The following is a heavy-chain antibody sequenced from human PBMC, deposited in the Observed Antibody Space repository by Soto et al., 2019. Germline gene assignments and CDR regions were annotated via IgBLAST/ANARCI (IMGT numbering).Heavy chain of an antibody. D-gene: IGHD6-6*01. CDR2: IIPIFGTA. CDR3: AREGSSSSSYYYYYYGMDV. Sequence: SVKVSCKASGGTFSSYAISWVRQAPGQGLEWMGGIIPIFGTANYAQKFQGRVTITADESTSTAYMELSSLRSEDTAVYYCAREGSSSSSYYYYYYGMDVWGQGTTVTVSS. CDR1: GGTFSSYA. J-gene: IGHJ6*02. V-gene: IGHV1-69*13.